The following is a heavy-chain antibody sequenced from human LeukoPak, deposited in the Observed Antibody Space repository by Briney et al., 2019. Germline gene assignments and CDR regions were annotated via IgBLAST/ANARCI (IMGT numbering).Heavy chain of an antibody. Sequence: GGSLRLSCAVSGFTFSSYGMHWVRQAPGKGLEWVAVISYDGSNRYYADSVKGRFTISRDTSKNTLYLQMNSLRSDGTAVYYCAREWDSGSYGWFRYWGQGTLVTVSS. V-gene: IGHV3-30*03. J-gene: IGHJ4*02. CDR2: ISYDGSNR. CDR3: AREWDSGSYGWFRY. D-gene: IGHD1-26*01. CDR1: GFTFSSYG.